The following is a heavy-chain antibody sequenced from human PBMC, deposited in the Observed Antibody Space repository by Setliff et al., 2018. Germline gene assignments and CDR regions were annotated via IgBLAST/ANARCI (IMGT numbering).Heavy chain of an antibody. V-gene: IGHV4-61*01. CDR3: ARDRTAYSYGLDV. CDR1: GGSVSSGSYY. Sequence: SETLSLTCTVSGGSVSSGSYYWSWIRQSPGKGLEWIGYIYHNGNTNFNPSLKTRVSMSVDTSKNQIALNLKSVTAADTAVYYCARDRTAYSYGLDVWGQGTTVTVSS. CDR2: IYHNGNT. J-gene: IGHJ6*02. D-gene: IGHD5-18*01.